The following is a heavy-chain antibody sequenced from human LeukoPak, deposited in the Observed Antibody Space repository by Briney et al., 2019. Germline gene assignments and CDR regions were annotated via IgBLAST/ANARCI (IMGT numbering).Heavy chain of an antibody. CDR1: GGSITSYS. CDR2: LSPTGSF. V-gene: IGHV4-4*07. J-gene: IGHJ4*02. Sequence: SETLSLTYIVSGGSITSYSWGWIRQPAGKGLEWIGRLSPTGSFTYNPSLRSRVTISLDMSKNQFSLRLNSVTAADTAVYYCARSNTFYDFWSGFVDWGQGTLVSVSS. D-gene: IGHD3-3*01. CDR3: ARSNTFYDFWSGFVD.